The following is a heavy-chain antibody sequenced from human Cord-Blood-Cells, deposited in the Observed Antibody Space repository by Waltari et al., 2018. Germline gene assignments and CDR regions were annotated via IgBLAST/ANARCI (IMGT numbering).Heavy chain of an antibody. J-gene: IGHJ4*02. CDR3: AIYDSSGYYFDY. D-gene: IGHD3-22*01. V-gene: IGHV4-39*01. CDR2: IYYSGST. Sequence: QLQLQESGPGLVKPSETLSLTCTVSGGSISSSSYDWGWLRQPPGKGLEWIGSIYYSGSTYYNPSLKSRVTISVDTSKNQFSLKLSSVTAADTAVYYCAIYDSSGYYFDYWGQGTLVTVSS. CDR1: GGSISSSSYD.